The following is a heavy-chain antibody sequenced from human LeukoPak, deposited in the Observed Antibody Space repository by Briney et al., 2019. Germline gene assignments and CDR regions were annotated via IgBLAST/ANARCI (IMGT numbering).Heavy chain of an antibody. D-gene: IGHD6-19*01. CDR1: GFTFSSYV. J-gene: IGHJ4*02. Sequence: GGSLRLSCAAFGFTFSSYVMHWVRQAPGKGLEWVAVISYDGSKKYYADSVKGRFTISRDNSKNTLYLQMNSLRAEDTAVYYCARDLPRAPNESSGWDLGYWGQGTLVTVSS. CDR2: ISYDGSKK. CDR3: ARDLPRAPNESSGWDLGY. V-gene: IGHV3-30-3*01.